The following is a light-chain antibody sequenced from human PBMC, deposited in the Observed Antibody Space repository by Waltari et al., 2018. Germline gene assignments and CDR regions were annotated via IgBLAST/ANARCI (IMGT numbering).Light chain of an antibody. V-gene: IGKV3-20*01. CDR2: DAS. CDR3: QKYGTLPAT. Sequence: EIVLTQSPGTLSSSPGERATLSCRASQSVSRTLAWYQQKPGQAPRLHIYDASSRATGIPDRFSGSGSGTDFSLTISRLEPEDFAVYYCQKYGTLPATFGQGTKVEIK. J-gene: IGKJ1*01. CDR1: QSVSRT.